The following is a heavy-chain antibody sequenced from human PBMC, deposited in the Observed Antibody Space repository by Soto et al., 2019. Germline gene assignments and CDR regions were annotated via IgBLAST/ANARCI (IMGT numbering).Heavy chain of an antibody. CDR2: TYYRSKWYN. D-gene: IGHD4-4*01. CDR3: ARDHPDFHSACDY. CDR1: GDSVSSNSAA. Sequence: SQTLSLTCAISGDSVSSNSAAWNWIRQSPSRGLEWLGRTYYRSKWYNDYAESVKSRITINPDTSKNQFSLHLNSVTPEDTAVYYCARDHPDFHSACDYWGKGTLVTVSS. V-gene: IGHV6-1*01. J-gene: IGHJ4*02.